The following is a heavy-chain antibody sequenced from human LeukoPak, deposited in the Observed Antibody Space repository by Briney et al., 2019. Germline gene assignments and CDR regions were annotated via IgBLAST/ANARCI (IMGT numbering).Heavy chain of an antibody. V-gene: IGHV1-18*01. Sequence: ASVNVSCTASGYTFTSYGISWVRQAPGQGLEWMGWISAYNGNTNYAQKLQGRVTMTTDTSTSTAYMELRSLRSDDTAVYYCARAFDRRDGYNNWGQGTLVTVSS. CDR3: ARAFDRRDGYNN. CDR1: GYTFTSYG. D-gene: IGHD5-24*01. J-gene: IGHJ4*02. CDR2: ISAYNGNT.